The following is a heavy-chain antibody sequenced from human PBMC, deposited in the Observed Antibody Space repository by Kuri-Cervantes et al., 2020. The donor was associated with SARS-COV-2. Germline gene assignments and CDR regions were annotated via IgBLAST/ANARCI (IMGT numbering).Heavy chain of an antibody. J-gene: IGHJ4*02. CDR1: GFTFSSYG. Sequence: GESLKISCAASGFTFSSYGMHWVRQAPGKGLEWVAFIHYDGGNQYYADSVKGRFTISRDNSKNTLYLQMSTLRAEDTAVYYCARDRQRDFDYWGQGTLVTVSS. CDR2: IHYDGGNQ. CDR3: ARDRQRDFDY. D-gene: IGHD6-25*01. V-gene: IGHV3-30*02.